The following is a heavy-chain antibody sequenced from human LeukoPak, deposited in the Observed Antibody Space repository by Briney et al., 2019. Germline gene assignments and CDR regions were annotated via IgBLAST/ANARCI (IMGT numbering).Heavy chain of an antibody. Sequence: SETLSLTCAVSGYSISRAYYWGWIRQPPGKGLEWIGSIYHSGTTYYSPSLKSRVTISVDTSKNQLSLKLTSVTAADTAVYYCARYSRNGVDEIGFWGQGTLVTVSS. CDR3: ARYSRNGVDEIGF. CDR1: GYSISRAYY. J-gene: IGHJ4*02. D-gene: IGHD5-12*01. CDR2: IYHSGTT. V-gene: IGHV4-38-2*01.